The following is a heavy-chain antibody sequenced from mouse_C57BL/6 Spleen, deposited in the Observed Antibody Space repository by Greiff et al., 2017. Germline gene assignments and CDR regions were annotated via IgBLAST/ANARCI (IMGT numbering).Heavy chain of an antibody. D-gene: IGHD1-1*01. CDR2: ISYSGST. J-gene: IGHJ4*01. Sequence: EVQLQESGPGMVKPSQSLSLTCTVTGYSITSGYDWHWIRHFPGNKLEWMGYISYSGSTNYNPSLKSRISITHDTSKNHFFLKLNSVTTEDTATYYCARRDYYGRASGAMDYWGQGTSVTVSS. CDR3: ARRDYYGRASGAMDY. CDR1: GYSITSGYD. V-gene: IGHV3-1*01.